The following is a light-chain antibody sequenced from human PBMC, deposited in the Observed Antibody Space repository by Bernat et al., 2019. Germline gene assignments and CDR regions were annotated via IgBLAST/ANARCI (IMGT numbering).Light chain of an antibody. CDR1: QSISDW. Sequence: DIQMTQSPSTLSASVGDRVTITCRASQSISDWLAWYQQKPGKAPKLLIYKASSLESGVPSRFSGSGSATEFTLTISSLQPDDSAMYYCQQYKNYITFGQGTKVEIK. J-gene: IGKJ1*01. CDR3: QQYKNYIT. V-gene: IGKV1-5*03. CDR2: KAS.